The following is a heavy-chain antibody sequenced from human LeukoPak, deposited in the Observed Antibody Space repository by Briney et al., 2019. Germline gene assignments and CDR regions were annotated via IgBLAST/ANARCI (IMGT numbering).Heavy chain of an antibody. CDR1: GGSISSCY. V-gene: IGHV4-59*08. CDR3: ARHFRWFGDELPTSFDY. J-gene: IGHJ4*02. CDR2: IYYSGST. Sequence: SETLSLTCTVSGGSISSCYWSWIRQPPGKGLEWIGYIYYSGSTNYNPSLKSRVTISVDTSKNQFSLKLSSVTAADTAVYYCARHFRWFGDELPTSFDYWGQGTLVTVSS. D-gene: IGHD3-10*01.